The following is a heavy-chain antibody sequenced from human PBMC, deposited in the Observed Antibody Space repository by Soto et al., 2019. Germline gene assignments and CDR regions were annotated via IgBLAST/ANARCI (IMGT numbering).Heavy chain of an antibody. V-gene: IGHV2-5*02. Sequence: GPTLVNPTQTLTLTCTFSGFSLSTSGVAVGWIRQPPGKALEWLAIIFWDDDKRYSPSLKSRLTITKDISKNQVVLTMTNMDPVDTATYYCAHSPYSGSSKGAFDIWGQGTMVTVSS. CDR1: GFSLSTSGVA. D-gene: IGHD6-13*01. J-gene: IGHJ3*02. CDR3: AHSPYSGSSKGAFDI. CDR2: IFWDDDK.